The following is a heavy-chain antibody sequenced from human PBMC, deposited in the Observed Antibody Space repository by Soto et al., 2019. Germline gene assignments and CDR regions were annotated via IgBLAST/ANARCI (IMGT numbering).Heavy chain of an antibody. CDR3: ARGREGVVATH. Sequence: QVQLQQWGAGLLKPSETLSLNCAVTGGSLSGYYWSWIRQPPGKGLEWIGEVKDGGHTNYSPSLRGRVTISSDTSNNQFSLRLSSVTAADTGVYYCARGREGVVATHWDQGSLVTVSS. CDR2: VKDGGHT. V-gene: IGHV4-34*01. D-gene: IGHD5-12*01. CDR1: GGSLSGYY. J-gene: IGHJ4*02.